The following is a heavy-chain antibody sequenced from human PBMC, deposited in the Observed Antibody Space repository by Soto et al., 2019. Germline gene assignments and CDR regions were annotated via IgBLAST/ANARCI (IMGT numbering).Heavy chain of an antibody. V-gene: IGHV3-33*06. CDR3: AKGRAITVFGVITPFDS. D-gene: IGHD3-3*01. Sequence: GGSLGLSCAASGFTFSSYGMHWVRQAPGKGLEWVAVIWYDGSNKYYADSVKGRFTISRDNSKNTLYLQMNSLRADDTAVYYCAKGRAITVFGVITPFDSWGQGTLVTVSS. J-gene: IGHJ4*02. CDR2: IWYDGSNK. CDR1: GFTFSSYG.